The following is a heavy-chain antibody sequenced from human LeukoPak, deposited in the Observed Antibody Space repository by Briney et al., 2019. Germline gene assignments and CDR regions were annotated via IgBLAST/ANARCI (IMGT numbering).Heavy chain of an antibody. Sequence: PAGSLRLSCAASGFTFSSYAMQWVRQAPGKGLEGVAVISYDGSNKYYADSVKGRFTSSRDTCTDTLYLQMNSLRAEETAVYYCANYRSGSYYSAFDLWGQGPMVTVSS. D-gene: IGHD3-10*01. CDR3: ANYRSGSYYSAFDL. CDR1: GFTFSSYA. CDR2: ISYDGSNK. J-gene: IGHJ3*01. V-gene: IGHV3-30*04.